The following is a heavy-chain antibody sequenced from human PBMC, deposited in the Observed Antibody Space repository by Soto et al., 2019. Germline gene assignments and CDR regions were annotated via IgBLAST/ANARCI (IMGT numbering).Heavy chain of an antibody. J-gene: IGHJ4*02. CDR2: ISHDVSEK. D-gene: IGHD2-2*02. CDR3: AKSPDFLCSRANCYRYYFYY. V-gene: IGHV3-30*18. CDR1: GFPFGDFG. Sequence: GGSLRLSCAASGFPFGDFGMHWLRQATGKGLEWVAVISHDVSEKFYADSVTARFTISRDNSKNTLYLQMSGLRAEDTAVYHCAKSPDFLCSRANCYRYYFYYWSQGTLGTLS.